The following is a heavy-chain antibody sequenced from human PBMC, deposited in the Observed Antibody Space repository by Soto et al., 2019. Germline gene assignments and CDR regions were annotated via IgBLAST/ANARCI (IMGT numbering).Heavy chain of an antibody. CDR3: AAYPGGYYYYGMDV. Sequence: GGSLRLSCAASGFTFSSYSMNWVRQAPGKGLEWVSYISSSSSTIYYADSVKGRFTISRDNAKNSLYLQMNSLRDEDTAVYYCAAYPGGYYYYGMDVWGQGTTVTVSS. V-gene: IGHV3-48*02. J-gene: IGHJ6*02. CDR2: ISSSSSTI. D-gene: IGHD1-26*01. CDR1: GFTFSSYS.